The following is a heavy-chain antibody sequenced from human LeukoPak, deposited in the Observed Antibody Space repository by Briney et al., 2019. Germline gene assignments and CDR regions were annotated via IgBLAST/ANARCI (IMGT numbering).Heavy chain of an antibody. J-gene: IGHJ6*03. CDR2: INHSGST. D-gene: IGHD3-3*01. Sequence: PSETLSLTCAVYGGSFSGYYWSWIRQPPGKGLEWVGEINHSGSTNYNPSLKSRVTISVDTSKNQFSLKLSSVTAADTAVYYCARGRDFNYYYYYYMDVWGKGTTVTVSS. V-gene: IGHV4-34*01. CDR1: GGSFSGYY. CDR3: ARGRDFNYYYYYYMDV.